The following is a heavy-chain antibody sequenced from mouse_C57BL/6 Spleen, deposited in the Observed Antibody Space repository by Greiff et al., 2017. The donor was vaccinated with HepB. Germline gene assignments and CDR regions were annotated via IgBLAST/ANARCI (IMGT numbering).Heavy chain of an antibody. J-gene: IGHJ2*01. CDR3: ARAGYYDYDAHY. V-gene: IGHV5-4*03. D-gene: IGHD2-4*01. CDR2: ISDGGSYT. Sequence: EVKLVESGGGLVKPGGSLKLSCAASGFTFSSYAMSWVRQTPEKRLEWVATISDGGSYTYYPDNVKGRFTISRDNAKNNLYLQMSHLKSEDTALYYCARAGYYDYDAHYWGQGTTLTVSS. CDR1: GFTFSSYA.